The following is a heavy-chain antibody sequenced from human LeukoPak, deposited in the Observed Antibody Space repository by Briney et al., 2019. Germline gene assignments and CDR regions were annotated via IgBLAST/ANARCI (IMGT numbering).Heavy chain of an antibody. CDR2: IYYSGST. CDR3: ARHGGSYRIFDY. J-gene: IGHJ4*02. Sequence: KSSETLSLTCTVSGGSISSYYWSWIRQPPGKGLEWIGSIYYSGSTYYNPSLKSRVTISVDTSKNQFSLKLSSVTAADTAVYYCARHGGSYRIFDYWGQGTLVTVSS. CDR1: GGSISSYY. D-gene: IGHD1-26*01. V-gene: IGHV4-39*01.